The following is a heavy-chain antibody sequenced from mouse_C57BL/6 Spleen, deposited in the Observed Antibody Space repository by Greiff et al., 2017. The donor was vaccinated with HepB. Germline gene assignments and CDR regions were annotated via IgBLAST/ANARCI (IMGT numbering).Heavy chain of an antibody. Sequence: VQLKESGGGLVKPGGSLKLSCAASGFTFSSYAMSWVRQTPEKRLEWVATISDGGSSTYYPDNVKGRFTISRDNAKNNLYLQMSHLKSEDTAMYYCARGDDGAWFAYWGQGTLVTVSA. J-gene: IGHJ3*01. CDR2: ISDGGSST. CDR3: ARGDDGAWFAY. D-gene: IGHD2-3*01. V-gene: IGHV5-4*01. CDR1: GFTFSSYA.